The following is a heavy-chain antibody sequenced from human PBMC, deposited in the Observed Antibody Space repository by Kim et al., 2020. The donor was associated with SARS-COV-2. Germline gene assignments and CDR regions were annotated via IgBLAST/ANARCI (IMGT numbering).Heavy chain of an antibody. V-gene: IGHV1-18*04. Sequence: ASVKVSCKASGYTFTSYGISWVRQAPGQGLEWMGWISAYNGNTNYAQKLQGRVTMTTDTSTSTAYMELRSLRSDDTAVYYCARWTRQQPWGLGAYYYYYGMDVWGQGTTVTVSS. CDR2: ISAYNGNT. J-gene: IGHJ6*02. CDR1: GYTFTSYG. D-gene: IGHD3-16*01. CDR3: ARWTRQQPWGLGAYYYYYGMDV.